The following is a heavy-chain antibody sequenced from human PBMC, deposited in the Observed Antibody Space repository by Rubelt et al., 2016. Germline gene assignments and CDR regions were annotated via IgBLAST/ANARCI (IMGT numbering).Heavy chain of an antibody. CDR3: GSQNGAGSGLDK. Sequence: QVQLVESGGGVVQPGRSLRLSCATSGLTFSRHHMHWVRQAPGKGLEWLAVVPYDGSDSSYADSVKGRFTISRDNSKDTLDLEMDSVRAEGSAVYDCGSQNGAGSGLDKWGQGTLVTVAS. J-gene: IGHJ4*02. CDR1: GLTFSRHH. D-gene: IGHD6-19*01. CDR2: VPYDGSDS. V-gene: IGHV3-30*04.